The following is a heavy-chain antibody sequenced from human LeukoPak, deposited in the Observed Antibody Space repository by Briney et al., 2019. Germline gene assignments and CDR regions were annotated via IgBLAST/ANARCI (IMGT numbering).Heavy chain of an antibody. J-gene: IGHJ4*02. CDR2: INHSGST. CDR1: GGSFSGYY. Sequence: SETLSLTCAVSGGSFSGYYWSWIRQPPGKGLEWIGEINHSGSTNYNPSLKSRVTISVDTSKNQFSLKLSSVTAADTAVYYCARRPHIVVVTAIPRTRSPFDYWGQGTLVTVSS. D-gene: IGHD2-21*02. CDR3: ARRPHIVVVTAIPRTRSPFDY. V-gene: IGHV4-34*01.